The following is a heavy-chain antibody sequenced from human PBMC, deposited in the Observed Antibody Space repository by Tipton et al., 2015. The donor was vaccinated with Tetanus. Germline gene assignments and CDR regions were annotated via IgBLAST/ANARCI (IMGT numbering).Heavy chain of an antibody. V-gene: IGHV4-34*01. CDR1: GILLTGYY. CDR3: ARGGGSDAFDF. D-gene: IGHD3-16*01. J-gene: IGHJ3*01. CDR2: IHYSGRT. Sequence: TCDVHGILLTGYYWSWIRQPPGKGLEWIGQIHYSGRTDYNPSLKSRLTMSIDTSKKQYSLQLSSVTAADTAVYYCARGGGSDAFDFWGQGTMVTVSS.